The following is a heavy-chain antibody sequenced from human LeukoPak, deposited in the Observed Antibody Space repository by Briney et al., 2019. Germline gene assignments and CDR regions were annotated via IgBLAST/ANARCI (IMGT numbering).Heavy chain of an antibody. CDR1: GGSLSSYY. Sequence: PSETLSLTCTVSGGSLSSYYWSWIRQPPGKGLEWIGYIYYSGNTYYNPSLKSRVTISVDTSENQFSLKLNSVTAADTAVYYCVRNKPLDPFAFWGQGTMVTVSS. CDR3: VRNKPLDPFAF. CDR2: IYYSGNT. V-gene: IGHV4-59*01. J-gene: IGHJ3*01. D-gene: IGHD1/OR15-1a*01.